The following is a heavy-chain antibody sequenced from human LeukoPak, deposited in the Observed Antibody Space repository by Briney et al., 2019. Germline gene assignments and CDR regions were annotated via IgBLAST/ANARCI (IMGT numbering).Heavy chain of an antibody. CDR1: GYTFTDYY. CDR2: INPHSGGT. Sequence: ASVKVSCKASGYTFTDYYMHWVRQAPGQGLEWMGWINPHSGGTDHAQKFQGRVTMTRDTSISTAYMELSSLRSEDTAVYYCARGPLRGVRQKNWFDPWGQGTLVTVSS. J-gene: IGHJ5*02. D-gene: IGHD3-10*01. CDR3: ARGPLRGVRQKNWFDP. V-gene: IGHV1-2*02.